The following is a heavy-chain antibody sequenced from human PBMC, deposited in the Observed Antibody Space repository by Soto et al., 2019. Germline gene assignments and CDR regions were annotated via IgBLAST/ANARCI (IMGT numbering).Heavy chain of an antibody. CDR1: GYTFTDHG. V-gene: IGHV1-18*01. CDR3: AKDRPRLTQNFLDVY. J-gene: IGHJ4*02. D-gene: IGHD3-16*01. Sequence: QIQLVQSGAEVKKPGASVKVSCKASGYTFTDHGISWVRQAPGQGVEWMGWISAYNDYTAYAQKFQGRVTMTTDKYTNTAYMELRSLTSDDTAVYYCAKDRPRLTQNFLDVYWGLGTRVTVSS. CDR2: ISAYNDYT.